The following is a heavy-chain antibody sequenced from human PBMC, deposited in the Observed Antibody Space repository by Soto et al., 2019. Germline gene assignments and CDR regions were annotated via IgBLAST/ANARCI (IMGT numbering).Heavy chain of an antibody. CDR1: GFAYTSTS. J-gene: IGHJ6*03. V-gene: IGHV1-58*02. CDR2: IVVGSGNT. D-gene: IGHD3-10*01. CDR3: AAVPSPIMVRGTGSIVMDV. Sequence: GTPVKLTCKASGFAYTSTSRQWVRHARGQRLEWIGWIVVGSGNTNYAQKFQERVTITRDMSTSTAYMELSSLRSEDTAVYYCAAVPSPIMVRGTGSIVMDVWGKGTTVTVSS.